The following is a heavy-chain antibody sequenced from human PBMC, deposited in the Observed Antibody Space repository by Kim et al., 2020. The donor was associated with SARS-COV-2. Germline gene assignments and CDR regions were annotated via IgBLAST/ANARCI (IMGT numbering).Heavy chain of an antibody. J-gene: IGHJ3*02. D-gene: IGHD2-2*02. CDR3: ALLVVPAAIYGDAFDI. CDR2: IIPILGIA. CDR1: GGTFSSYA. Sequence: SVKVSCKASGGTFSSYAISWVRQAPGQGLEWMGRIIPILGIANYAQKFQGRVTITADKSTSTAYMELSSLRSEDTAVYYCALLVVPAAIYGDAFDIWGQGTMVTVSS. V-gene: IGHV1-69*04.